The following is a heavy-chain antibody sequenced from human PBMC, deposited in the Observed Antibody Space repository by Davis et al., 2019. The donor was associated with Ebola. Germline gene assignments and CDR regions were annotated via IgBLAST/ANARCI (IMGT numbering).Heavy chain of an antibody. J-gene: IGHJ4*02. CDR2: ISAYNGNT. CDR3: ARDGSVAAIELDY. CDR1: GYTFTSYA. D-gene: IGHD2-2*02. Sequence: ASVKVSCKASGYTFTSYAMNWVRQAPGQGLEWMGWISAYNGNTNYAQRFQDRVTMTTDTSTNTAYMEVRSLRSDDTAVYYCARDGSVAAIELDYWGQGTLVTVSS. V-gene: IGHV1-18*01.